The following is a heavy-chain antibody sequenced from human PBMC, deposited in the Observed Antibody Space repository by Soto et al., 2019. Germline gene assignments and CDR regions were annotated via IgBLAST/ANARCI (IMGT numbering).Heavy chain of an antibody. CDR2: IYASGST. CDR3: ARGGMVIIPTATAFDY. V-gene: IGHV4-4*07. CDR1: GGSISTYY. J-gene: IGHJ4*02. Sequence: SETLSLACTVSGGSISTYYWSWIRQHAGKGLEWIGRIYASGSTNYNPSLKSRVTMSVATSKNQFSLKLSSVTAADTAVYYCARGGMVIIPTATAFDYWGQGTLVTVSS. D-gene: IGHD2-2*01.